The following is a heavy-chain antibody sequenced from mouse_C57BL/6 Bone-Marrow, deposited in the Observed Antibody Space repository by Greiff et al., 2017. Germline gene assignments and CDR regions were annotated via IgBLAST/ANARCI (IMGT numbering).Heavy chain of an antibody. CDR1: GYTFTDYE. V-gene: IGHV1-15*01. CDR2: IDPETGGT. Sequence: VQLQQSGAELMRPGASVTLSCKASGYTFTDYEMHWVKQTPVHGLEWIGAIDPETGGTAYNQKFKGKAILTADKSSSTAYMELRSLTSEDSAVYYCTSPGSMDYWGQGTSVTVSS. CDR3: TSPGSMDY. D-gene: IGHD4-1*01. J-gene: IGHJ4*01.